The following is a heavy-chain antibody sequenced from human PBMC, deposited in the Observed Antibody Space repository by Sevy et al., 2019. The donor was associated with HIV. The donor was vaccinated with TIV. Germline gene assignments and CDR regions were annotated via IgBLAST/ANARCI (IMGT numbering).Heavy chain of an antibody. J-gene: IGHJ4*02. V-gene: IGHV3-72*01. Sequence: GGFLRLSCVASGFTFSDHYMEWVRQAPGKGLEWIGRTRNNADGYTTEYAASVKGRFTISRDESKNSLYVQMNSLKTEDTAVYYCATHSGIAAAGRVFDYWGQGTLVTVSS. CDR2: TRNNADGYTT. CDR1: GFTFSDHY. D-gene: IGHD6-13*01. CDR3: ATHSGIAAAGRVFDY.